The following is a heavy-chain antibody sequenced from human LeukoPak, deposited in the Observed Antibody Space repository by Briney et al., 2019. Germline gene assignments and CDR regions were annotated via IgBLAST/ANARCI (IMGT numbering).Heavy chain of an antibody. D-gene: IGHD1-26*01. CDR3: ASGRSGSSIDS. CDR1: GGSISSSSYY. CDR2: IYYTGTT. J-gene: IGHJ4*02. V-gene: IGHV4-39*01. Sequence: SGTLSLTCTVSGGSISSSSYYWGWIRQPPGKGLDWIGSIYYTGTTYYNPSLKSRVTISVDTSKNEFSLNVTSVTAADTALYYCASGRSGSSIDSWGQGTLVTVSS.